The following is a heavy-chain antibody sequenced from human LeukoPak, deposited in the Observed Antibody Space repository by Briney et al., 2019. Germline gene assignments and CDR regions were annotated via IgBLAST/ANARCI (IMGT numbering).Heavy chain of an antibody. V-gene: IGHV4-59*08. CDR1: GVSISSYY. Sequence: SETLSLTCTVSGVSISSYYWSWIRQPPGKGLEWIGYIYNSGNTKYNPSLRSRVAISVDTSKNQFSLKLSSVTAADTAVYYRARHPAPVSYFDYWGQGTLVSVSS. CDR2: IYNSGNT. J-gene: IGHJ4*02. D-gene: IGHD1-14*01. CDR3: ARHPAPVSYFDY.